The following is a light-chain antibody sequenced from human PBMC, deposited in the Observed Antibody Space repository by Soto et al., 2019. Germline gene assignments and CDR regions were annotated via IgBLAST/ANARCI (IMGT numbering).Light chain of an antibody. Sequence: DIQMTQSPSSLSASVGDRVTITCRASQSISSYLNWYQQKPGKAPKLLIYAASTLQSGVPSRFSGSGSGTDFTLTISCLQSEDFATYYCQQYYSYLTFGGGTKVDIK. V-gene: IGKV1-39*01. J-gene: IGKJ4*01. CDR2: AAS. CDR1: QSISSY. CDR3: QQYYSYLT.